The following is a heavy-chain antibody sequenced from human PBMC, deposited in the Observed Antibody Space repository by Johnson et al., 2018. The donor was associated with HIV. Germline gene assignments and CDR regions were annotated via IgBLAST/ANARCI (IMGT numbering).Heavy chain of an antibody. J-gene: IGHJ3*02. Sequence: VQLVESGGVVVQPGGSLRLSCETSRFTFDDYAMHWVRQAPGKGLEWVSLINWDGDSTYYADSVKGRFTISRDDSKSIAYLQMNSLRAEETAVYYCAREGTLGAFDIWGQGTMVTVSS. CDR1: RFTFDDYA. CDR3: AREGTLGAFDI. CDR2: INWDGDST. V-gene: IGHV3-43D*03. D-gene: IGHD1-1*01.